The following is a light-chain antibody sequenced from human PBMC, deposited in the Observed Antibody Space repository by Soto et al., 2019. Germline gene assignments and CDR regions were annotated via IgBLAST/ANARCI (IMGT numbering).Light chain of an antibody. V-gene: IGLV2-14*03. J-gene: IGLJ1*01. Sequence: QSALTQPASVSGSPGQSITISCTGTSSDVGGYNYVSWYQHHPDKAPKLIIYDVTNRPSGISNRFSGSTSGNTASLTISGLQAEDDDDYYCSSYTSSSSYVFGTGTKVTVL. CDR3: SSYTSSSSYV. CDR2: DVT. CDR1: SSDVGGYNY.